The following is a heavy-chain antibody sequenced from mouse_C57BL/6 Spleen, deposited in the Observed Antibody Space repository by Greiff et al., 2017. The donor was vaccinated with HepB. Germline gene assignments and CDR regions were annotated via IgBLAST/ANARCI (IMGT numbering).Heavy chain of an antibody. CDR1: GYTFTSYW. J-gene: IGHJ3*01. Sequence: QVQLKQPGAELVRPGSSVKLSCKASGYTFTSYWMHWVKQRPIQGLEWIGNIDPSDSETHYNQKFKDKATLTVDKSSSTAYMQLSSLTSEDSAVYYCARDDDYGKGFAYWGQGTLVTVSA. CDR2: IDPSDSET. D-gene: IGHD2-4*01. CDR3: ARDDDYGKGFAY. V-gene: IGHV1-52*01.